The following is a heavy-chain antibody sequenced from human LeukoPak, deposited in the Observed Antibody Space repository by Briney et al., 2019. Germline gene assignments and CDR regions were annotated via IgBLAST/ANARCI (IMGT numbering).Heavy chain of an antibody. D-gene: IGHD6-13*01. J-gene: IGHJ4*02. Sequence: GGSLRLSCAASGFSVSSNYMTWVRQPPGKGLEWVPVMYSGGGTYYADSVRGRFTITRDNSKNTVYLQMNSLRAIDTAVYYCATTMAAVAYYFDYWGQGALVTVSS. V-gene: IGHV3-53*05. CDR3: ATTMAAVAYYFDY. CDR2: MYSGGGT. CDR1: GFSVSSNY.